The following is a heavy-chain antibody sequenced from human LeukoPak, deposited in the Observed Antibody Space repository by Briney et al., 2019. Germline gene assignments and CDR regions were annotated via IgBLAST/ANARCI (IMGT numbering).Heavy chain of an antibody. V-gene: IGHV4-38-2*01. CDR2: IYHSGTI. CDR3: AGTLGGVPAASVDWFDP. Sequence: PSETLSLTCAVSGYSISSAYYWGWIRQPPGKGLEWLGSIYHSGTIYYNPSLKPRLTILLDTSSKQFSLKLSSVTAADTAVYYCAGTLGGVPAASVDWFDPWGQGTLVTVSS. J-gene: IGHJ5*02. D-gene: IGHD2-2*01. CDR1: GYSISSAYY.